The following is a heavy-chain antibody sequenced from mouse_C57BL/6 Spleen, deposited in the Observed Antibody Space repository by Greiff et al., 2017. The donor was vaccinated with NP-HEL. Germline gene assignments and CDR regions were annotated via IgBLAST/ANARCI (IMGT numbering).Heavy chain of an antibody. V-gene: IGHV5-16*01. J-gene: IGHJ2*01. D-gene: IGHD2-12*01. CDR3: ARENDDYFDY. Sequence: EVMLVESEGGLVQPGSSMKLSCTASGFTFSDYYMAWVRQVPEKGLEWVANINYDGSSTYYLDSLKSRFIISRDNAKNILYLQMSSLKSEDTATYYCARENDDYFDYWGQGTTLTVSS. CDR2: INYDGSST. CDR1: GFTFSDYY.